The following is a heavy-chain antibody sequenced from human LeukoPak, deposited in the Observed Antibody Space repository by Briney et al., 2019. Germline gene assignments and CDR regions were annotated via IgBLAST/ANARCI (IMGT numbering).Heavy chain of an antibody. D-gene: IGHD2-8*01. V-gene: IGHV3-74*01. J-gene: IGHJ3*02. CDR1: GVTFRSYW. CDR2: INSDGSST. Sequence: GGSLRLSCAASGVTFRSYWMHWVREAPGKGLGWVSRINSDGSSTRYADSVKGRFTISRDNAKNTLYLQMNSLRAEDTAVYYCARVQGHPPNGLDIWGQGTMVTVSS. CDR3: ARVQGHPPNGLDI.